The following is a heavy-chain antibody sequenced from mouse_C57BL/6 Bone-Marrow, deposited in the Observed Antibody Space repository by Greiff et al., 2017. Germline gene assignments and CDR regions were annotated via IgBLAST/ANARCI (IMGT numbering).Heavy chain of an antibody. D-gene: IGHD1-1*01. J-gene: IGHJ2*01. Sequence: QVQLKESGAELARPGASVKLSCKASGYTFTSYGISWVKQRTGQGLEWIGEIYPRSGNTYYNEKFKGKATLTADKSSSTAYMELRSLTSEDSAVYFCARESELLLRLDYWGQGTTLTVSS. CDR3: ARESELLLRLDY. V-gene: IGHV1-81*01. CDR1: GYTFTSYG. CDR2: IYPRSGNT.